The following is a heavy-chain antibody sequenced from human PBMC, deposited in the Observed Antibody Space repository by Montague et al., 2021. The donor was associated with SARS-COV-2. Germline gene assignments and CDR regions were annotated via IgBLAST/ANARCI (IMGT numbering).Heavy chain of an antibody. CDR3: SRVGGWRPLYD. CDR1: GDSFSSTTYY. Sequence: SETLSLTCTVSGDSFSSTTYYWACIRQPPGQGLEYIGTIYYSASSYYNPSLKSRVAMSVDTSKNQFSLNLDSVTAADTAVYYCSRVGGWRPLYDWGQGILVTVSS. D-gene: IGHD2-8*01. V-gene: IGHV4-39*07. J-gene: IGHJ1*01. CDR2: IYYSASS.